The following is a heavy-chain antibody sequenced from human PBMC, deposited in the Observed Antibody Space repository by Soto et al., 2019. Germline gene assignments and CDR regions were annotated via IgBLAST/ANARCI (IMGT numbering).Heavy chain of an antibody. V-gene: IGHV3-33*01. CDR2: IWYDGSNK. J-gene: IGHJ4*02. Sequence: GGSLRLSCAASGFTFGGYGMHWVRQAPGKGLEWVAVIWYDGSNKYYADSVKGRFTISRDNSKNTLYLQMNSLRAEDTAVYYCARGMEAVAANHRYYFDYWGQGTLVTVSS. CDR1: GFTFGGYG. CDR3: ARGMEAVAANHRYYFDY. D-gene: IGHD6-19*01.